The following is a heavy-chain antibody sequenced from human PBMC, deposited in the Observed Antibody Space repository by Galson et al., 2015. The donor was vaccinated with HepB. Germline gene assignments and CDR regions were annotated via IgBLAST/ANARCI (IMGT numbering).Heavy chain of an antibody. CDR2: IHPGASDT. CDR1: GCTFTSYW. CDR3: AGLVGRGKWLVPYS. Sequence: QSGAEVKKPGESLKISCKGSGCTFTSYWIGWVRQMPGKGLEWMGIIHPGASDTRYSPSFQGQVTISADKSISTASLQWSRLKATDTAMYHCAGLVGRGKWLVPYSWGQGTLVTVAA. V-gene: IGHV5-51*01. J-gene: IGHJ4*02. D-gene: IGHD6-19*01.